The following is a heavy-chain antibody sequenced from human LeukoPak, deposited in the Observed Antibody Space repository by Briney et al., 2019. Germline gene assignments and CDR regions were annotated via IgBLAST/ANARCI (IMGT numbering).Heavy chain of an antibody. V-gene: IGHV3-30*18. CDR2: SAHDEVGK. CDR1: GFTFSDYA. CDR3: AKDRGYGEHEPFES. Sequence: GGSLRLSCVGSGFTFSDYAIHWVRQAPGKGLEWVAVSAHDEVGKQFADSVKGRFTLSRDNSRDSVHLQMNRLRDEDTAVYYCAKDRGYGEHEPFESWGQGSLVTSPQ. D-gene: IGHD1-26*01. J-gene: IGHJ4*02.